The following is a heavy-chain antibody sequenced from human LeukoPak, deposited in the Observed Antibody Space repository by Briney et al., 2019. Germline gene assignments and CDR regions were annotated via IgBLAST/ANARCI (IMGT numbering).Heavy chain of an antibody. J-gene: IGHJ4*02. CDR2: IYHGGST. Sequence: SETLSLTCTVSGYSISSGYYWGWIRQPPGKGLEWIGSIYHGGSTYYNPSLKSRVTISVDTSKNQFSLKLSSVTAADTAVYYCAKDRSPTPSYYFDYWGQGTLVTVSS. CDR3: AKDRSPTPSYYFDY. CDR1: GYSISSGYY. V-gene: IGHV4-38-2*02.